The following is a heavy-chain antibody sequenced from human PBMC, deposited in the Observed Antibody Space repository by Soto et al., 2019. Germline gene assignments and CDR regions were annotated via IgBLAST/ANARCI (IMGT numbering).Heavy chain of an antibody. D-gene: IGHD6-13*01. CDR2: IWYDGSNK. J-gene: IGHJ4*02. V-gene: IGHV3-33*01. Sequence: QVQLVESGGGVVQPGRSLRLSCAASGFTFSSYGMHWVRQAPVKGLAWVAVIWYDGSNKYYADSVKGRFTISRDNSKNTLYLQMNSLRAEDTAVYYCARVRYSSSWYAGYFDYWGQGTLVTVSS. CDR3: ARVRYSSSWYAGYFDY. CDR1: GFTFSSYG.